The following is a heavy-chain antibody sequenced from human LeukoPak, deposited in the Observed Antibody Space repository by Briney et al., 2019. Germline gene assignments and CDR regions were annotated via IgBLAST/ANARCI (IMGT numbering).Heavy chain of an antibody. CDR1: GGTFSSYA. Sequence: GSSVKVSCKASGGTFSSYAISWVRQAPGQGLEWMGGIIPIFGTANFAQNFQGRVTITTDESTSTAYMELSSLRSEGTAVYYCATGSYQNGNYYYMDVWGKGTTVTVSS. D-gene: IGHD1-14*01. V-gene: IGHV1-69*05. J-gene: IGHJ6*03. CDR2: IIPIFGTA. CDR3: ATGSYQNGNYYYMDV.